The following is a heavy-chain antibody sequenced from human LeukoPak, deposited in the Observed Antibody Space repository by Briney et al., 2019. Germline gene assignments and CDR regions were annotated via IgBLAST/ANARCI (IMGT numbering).Heavy chain of an antibody. J-gene: IGHJ6*02. CDR2: IIPIFGTA. Sequence: SVKVSCKASGGTFSSYAISWVRQAPGQGLEWMGGIIPIFGTANYAQKFQGRVTITADESTSTAYMELRSLRSDDTAVYYCARVSRSSGWYLGRYYYYGMDVWGQGTTVTVSS. CDR3: ARVSRSSGWYLGRYYYYGMDV. D-gene: IGHD6-19*01. CDR1: GGTFSSYA. V-gene: IGHV1-69*01.